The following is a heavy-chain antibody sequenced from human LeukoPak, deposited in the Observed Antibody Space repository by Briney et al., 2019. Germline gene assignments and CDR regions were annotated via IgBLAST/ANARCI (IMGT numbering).Heavy chain of an antibody. V-gene: IGHV3-23*01. J-gene: IGHJ4*02. D-gene: IGHD3-3*01. Sequence: GGSLRLSCAASGFTFSNAWMNWVRQAPGKGLEWVSTISASGGTTYYAGSLKGRFTISRDNSRDTLYLQMTSLGAEDAAIYYCAKSRVSGLRFLEWVYFNYWGQGTLVTVSS. CDR2: ISASGGTT. CDR3: AKSRVSGLRFLEWVYFNY. CDR1: GFTFSNAW.